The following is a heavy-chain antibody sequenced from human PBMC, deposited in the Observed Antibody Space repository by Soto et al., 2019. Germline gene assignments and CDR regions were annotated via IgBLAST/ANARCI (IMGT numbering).Heavy chain of an antibody. J-gene: IGHJ4*02. D-gene: IGHD3-10*01. CDR1: GGTFSSHV. CDR2: IMPIIGTA. Sequence: QVQLVQSGAEVKKPGSSVKVSCKASGGTFSSHVFNWVRQAPGQGLEWMGGIMPIIGTANYAQKFQGRVTIPADESTSTAYTELSSLRSEDTAVYYCARDLEFRDGNISHLDYWGQGTLVTVSS. V-gene: IGHV1-69*01. CDR3: ARDLEFRDGNISHLDY.